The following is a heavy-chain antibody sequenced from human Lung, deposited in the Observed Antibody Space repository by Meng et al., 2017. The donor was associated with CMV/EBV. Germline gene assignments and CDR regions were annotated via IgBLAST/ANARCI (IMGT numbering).Heavy chain of an antibody. J-gene: IGHJ4*02. CDR3: ARDWGPFDF. Sequence: SCAASGFTFSNYTMDWVRQAPGKGLEWVSSISSSSSHIYYTDSVKGRFTISRDNAENSLYLQMNSLRAEDTAVYYCARDWGPFDFWGQGTLVTVSS. CDR1: GFTFSNYT. CDR2: ISSSSSHI. V-gene: IGHV3-21*01. D-gene: IGHD3-16*01.